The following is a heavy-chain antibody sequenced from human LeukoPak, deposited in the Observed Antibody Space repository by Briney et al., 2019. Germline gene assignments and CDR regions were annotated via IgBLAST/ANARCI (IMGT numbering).Heavy chain of an antibody. Sequence: SSETLSLTCTVSGGSISITSYYWGWIRQPPEKGLEWIGSIYYSGSTYYNPSLKSRVTISVDTSKNQFSLKLSYVTAADTAVYYCARQNTRGVIMPYYMDVWGKGTTVTVSS. CDR1: GGSISITSYY. J-gene: IGHJ6*03. CDR2: IYYSGST. V-gene: IGHV4-39*01. CDR3: ARQNTRGVIMPYYMDV. D-gene: IGHD3-3*01.